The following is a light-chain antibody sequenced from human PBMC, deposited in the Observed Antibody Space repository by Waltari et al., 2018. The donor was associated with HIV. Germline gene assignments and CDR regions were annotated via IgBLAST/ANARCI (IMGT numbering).Light chain of an antibody. CDR1: NIGTKS. CDR3: QLWDSSSDHVI. CDR2: YDS. V-gene: IGLV3-21*04. Sequence: SYVLTQPPSVSVAPGKTARITCGGNNIGTKSVHWYQQKPGQAPVLVIYYDSDRPSGVPERFSGYNSGNTATLIISRVEAGDEADYYWQLWDSSSDHVIFGGGTKLTVL. J-gene: IGLJ2*01.